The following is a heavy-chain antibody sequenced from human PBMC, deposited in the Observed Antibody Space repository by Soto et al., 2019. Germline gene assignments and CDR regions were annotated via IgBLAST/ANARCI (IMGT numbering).Heavy chain of an antibody. J-gene: IGHJ4*02. CDR3: ARQQHVDIVRIDY. V-gene: IGHV4-39*01. CDR1: GGSISSSSYY. Sequence: SETLSLTCTVSGGSISSSSYYWGWIRQPPGKGLEWIGSIYYSGSTYYNPSLKSRVTISVDTSKNQFSLKLSSVTAADTAVYYCARQQHVDIVRIDYWGQGTLVTVSS. CDR2: IYYSGST. D-gene: IGHD5-12*01.